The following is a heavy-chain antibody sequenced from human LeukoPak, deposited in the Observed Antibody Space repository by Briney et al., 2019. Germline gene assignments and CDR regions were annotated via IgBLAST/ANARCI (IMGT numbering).Heavy chain of an antibody. D-gene: IGHD5-18*01. Sequence: TGGSLRLSCAASGFTFSSYSVNWVRQAPGKGLAWVSSISSSGSYIYYADSVKGRFTFSRDNAKNSLYLQMNSLRAEDTAVYYCARGSGVQVWASLDYWGQGTLATASS. J-gene: IGHJ4*02. CDR2: ISSSGSYI. V-gene: IGHV3-21*01. CDR1: GFTFSSYS. CDR3: ARGSGVQVWASLDY.